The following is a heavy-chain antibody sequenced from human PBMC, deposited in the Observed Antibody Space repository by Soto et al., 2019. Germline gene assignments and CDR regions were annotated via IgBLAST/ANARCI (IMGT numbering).Heavy chain of an antibody. D-gene: IGHD3-10*01. Sequence: SETLSLTCTVSGGSISSYYWSWIRQPPGKGLEWIGYIYYSGSTNYNPSLKSRVTISVDTSKNQFSLKLSSVTAADTAVYYCARQSYYSVRPYYYLDVWGKGTTVTVSS. CDR3: ARQSYYSVRPYYYLDV. CDR1: GGSISSYY. J-gene: IGHJ6*03. CDR2: IYYSGST. V-gene: IGHV4-59*08.